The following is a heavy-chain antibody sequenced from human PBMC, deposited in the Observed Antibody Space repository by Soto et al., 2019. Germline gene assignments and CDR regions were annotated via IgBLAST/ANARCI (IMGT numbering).Heavy chain of an antibody. Sequence: ASVKVSCKASGYTFTSYGISWVRQAPGQGLEWMGWISAYNGNTNYAQKLQGRGTMTTGTPRSTVYVVVRSLRSDDAAGYYCARETDFWSGSEDVVWGYGFDPWGQGTLVTVSS. D-gene: IGHD3-3*01. J-gene: IGHJ5*02. CDR1: GYTFTSYG. V-gene: IGHV1-18*01. CDR3: ARETDFWSGSEDVVWGYGFDP. CDR2: ISAYNGNT.